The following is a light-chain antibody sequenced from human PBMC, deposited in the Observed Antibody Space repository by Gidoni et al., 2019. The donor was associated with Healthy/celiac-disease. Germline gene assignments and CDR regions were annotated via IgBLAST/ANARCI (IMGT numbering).Light chain of an antibody. CDR2: GAS. CDR1: QSVSSN. Sequence: ELVMTQSPATLSVSPGERATLSCRASQSVSSNLAWYQQKPGQAPRLLIYGASTRATGIPARFSGSGSGTEFTLTISSLQSEDFAVYYCQQYNNWPGYTFGQXTKLEIK. J-gene: IGKJ2*01. V-gene: IGKV3-15*01. CDR3: QQYNNWPGYT.